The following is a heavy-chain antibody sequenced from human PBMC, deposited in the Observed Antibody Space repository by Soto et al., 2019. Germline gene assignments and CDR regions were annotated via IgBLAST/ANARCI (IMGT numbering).Heavy chain of an antibody. CDR2: INHSGST. J-gene: IGHJ4*02. Sequence: PSETLSLTCAVYGGSFSGYYWSWIRQPPGKGLEWIGEINHSGSTNYNPSLKSRVTISVDTSKNQFSLKLSSVTAADTAVYYCARGLLYGGNSTPFDYWGQGTLVTVSS. CDR1: GGSFSGYY. V-gene: IGHV4-34*01. D-gene: IGHD4-17*01. CDR3: ARGLLYGGNSTPFDY.